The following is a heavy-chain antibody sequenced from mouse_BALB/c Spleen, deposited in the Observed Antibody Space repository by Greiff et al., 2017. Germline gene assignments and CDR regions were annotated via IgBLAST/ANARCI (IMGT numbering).Heavy chain of an antibody. CDR2: ISSGSSTI. CDR1: GFTFSSFG. CDR3: AREKGINGYAMDY. J-gene: IGHJ4*01. V-gene: IGHV5-17*02. D-gene: IGHD2-4*01. Sequence: EVQRVESGGGLVQPGGSRKLSCAASGFTFSSFGMHWVRQAPEKGLEWVAYISSGSSTIYYADTVKGRFTISRDNPKNTLFLQMTSLRSEDTAMYYCAREKGINGYAMDYWGQGTSVTVSS.